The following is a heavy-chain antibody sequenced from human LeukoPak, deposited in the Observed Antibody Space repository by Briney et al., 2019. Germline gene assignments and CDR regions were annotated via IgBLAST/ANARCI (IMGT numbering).Heavy chain of an antibody. V-gene: IGHV3-30*03. CDR2: ISYDGSNK. CDR1: GFTFSSYA. Sequence: PGGSLRLSCAASGFTFSSYAMSWIRQAPGKGLEWVAVISYDGSNKYYADSVKGRFAISRDNSKNTLYLQMNSLRDEDTAVYYCARGTSPFDPWGRGTLVTVSS. J-gene: IGHJ5*02. CDR3: ARGTSPFDP.